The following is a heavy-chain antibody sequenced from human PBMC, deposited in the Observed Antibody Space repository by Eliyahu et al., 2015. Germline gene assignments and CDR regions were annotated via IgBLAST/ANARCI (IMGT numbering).Heavy chain of an antibody. CDR1: XGSISSGGYY. Sequence: QVQLQESGPGLVKPSQTLSLTCTVXXGSISSGGYYWSWVRQHPGKGLEWIGYIYYSGSTYYNPSLKSRVIISVDTSKNQFSLKLSSVTAADTAVYYCARDRGGSETWFDPWGQGTLVTVSS. CDR3: ARDRGGSETWFDP. D-gene: IGHD3-10*01. CDR2: IYYSGST. J-gene: IGHJ5*02. V-gene: IGHV4-31*03.